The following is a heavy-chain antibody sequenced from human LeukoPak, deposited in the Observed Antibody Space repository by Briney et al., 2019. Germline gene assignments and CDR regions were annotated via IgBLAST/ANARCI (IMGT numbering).Heavy chain of an antibody. Sequence: GGSLRLSCAASGFIFSYYNMNWLRQAPGKGREGGSFISSRSNYIYYADSVTGRFTISSDNAKNSLYLQMNSLGAEDTAVYFCARVIDLGGGHDAFDIWGQGTMVTVSS. CDR1: GFIFSYYN. V-gene: IGHV3-21*01. CDR3: ARVIDLGGGHDAFDI. J-gene: IGHJ3*02. CDR2: ISSRSNYI. D-gene: IGHD3-16*02.